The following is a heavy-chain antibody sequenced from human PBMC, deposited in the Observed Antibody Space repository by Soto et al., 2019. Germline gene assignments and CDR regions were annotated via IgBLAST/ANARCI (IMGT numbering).Heavy chain of an antibody. CDR2: IYHSGST. Sequence: KPSETLSLTCAVSGGPISSGGYSWSWIRQPPGKGLEWIGYIYHSGSTYYNPSLKGRVTISVDRSKNQFSLKLSSVTAADTAVYYCARGRYGSGGLGMDVWGQGTTVTVSS. V-gene: IGHV4-30-2*01. CDR1: GGPISSGGYS. CDR3: ARGRYGSGGLGMDV. J-gene: IGHJ6*02. D-gene: IGHD3-10*01.